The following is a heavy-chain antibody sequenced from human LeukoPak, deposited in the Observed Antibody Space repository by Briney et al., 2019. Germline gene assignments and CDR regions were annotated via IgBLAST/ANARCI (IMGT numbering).Heavy chain of an antibody. CDR1: GGTFGSYT. D-gene: IGHD5-24*01. V-gene: IGHV1-69*04. CDR2: IIPILGIA. Sequence: SVKVSCKASGGTFGSYTISWVRQAPGQGLEWMGMIIPILGIANYARKFQGRVTITADKSTSTAYMELSSLSSEDTAVYYCARDATIVEMATEYYFDYWGQGTLVTVSS. CDR3: ARDATIVEMATEYYFDY. J-gene: IGHJ4*02.